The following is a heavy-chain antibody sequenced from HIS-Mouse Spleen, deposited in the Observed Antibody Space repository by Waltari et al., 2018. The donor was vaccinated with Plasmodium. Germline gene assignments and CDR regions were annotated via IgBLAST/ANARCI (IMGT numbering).Heavy chain of an antibody. CDR2: IYSGGRT. V-gene: IGHV3-53*01. CDR3: ARGMKSSSSAFDI. CDR1: GFTVSSNY. J-gene: IGHJ3*02. Sequence: EVQLVESGGGLIQPGGSLRLSCAASGFTVSSNYMSWVRQAPGKGIEWVSVIYSGGRTYYADSVKGRFTISRDNSKNTLYLQMNSLRAEDTAVYYCARGMKSSSSAFDIWGQGTMVTVSS. D-gene: IGHD6-6*01.